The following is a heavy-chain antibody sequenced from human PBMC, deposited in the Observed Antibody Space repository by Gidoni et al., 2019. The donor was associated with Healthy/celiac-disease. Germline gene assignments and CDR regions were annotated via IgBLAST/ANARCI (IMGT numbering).Heavy chain of an antibody. CDR1: GFSFSSYT. D-gene: IGHD2-15*01. CDR2: ISYDGSKK. J-gene: IGHJ5*02. CDR3: ARDRGYCSGGSCYNWFDP. Sequence: QVQLVESGGGVVQPGRSLRLSCAASGFSFSSYTMHWVRQAPGKGLEWVAVISYDGSKKYYADSVKGRVTISRDNSKNTLYLQVNSLRAEDTAVYYCARDRGYCSGGSCYNWFDPWGQGTLVTVSS. V-gene: IGHV3-30-3*01.